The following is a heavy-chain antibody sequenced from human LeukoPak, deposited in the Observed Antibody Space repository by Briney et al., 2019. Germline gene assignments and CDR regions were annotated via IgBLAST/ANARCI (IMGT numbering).Heavy chain of an antibody. CDR3: ARDKLRARGFDY. J-gene: IGHJ4*02. CDR2: INPNSGGT. V-gene: IGHV1-2*02. D-gene: IGHD3-10*01. CDR1: GYTFTGHY. Sequence: ASVKVSCKASGYTFTGHYMHWVRQAPGQGLEWMGWINPNSGGTNYAQKFQGRVTMTTDTSISTAYMELSRLRSDDTAVYYCARDKLRARGFDYWGQGTLVTVSS.